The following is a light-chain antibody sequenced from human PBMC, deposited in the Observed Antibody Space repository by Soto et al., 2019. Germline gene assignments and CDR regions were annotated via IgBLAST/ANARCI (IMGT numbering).Light chain of an antibody. CDR3: AAWDAGVSGPA. CDR1: SSNIGSKY. J-gene: IGLJ2*01. V-gene: IGLV1-47*01. Sequence: QSVLTQPPSASGTPGQRVTISCSGSSSNIGSKYVYWYQQLPGTAPKLLMYRNNQRPSGVPDRFSGSKSGTSASLAISGLRSEDEADYYCAAWDAGVSGPAFGGGTKVTFL. CDR2: RNN.